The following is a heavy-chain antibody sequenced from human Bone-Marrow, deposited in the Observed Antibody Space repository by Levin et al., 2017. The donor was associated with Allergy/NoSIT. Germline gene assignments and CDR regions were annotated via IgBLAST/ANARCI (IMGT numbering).Heavy chain of an antibody. Sequence: SGGSLRLSCAASGFTFSYSYMSWVRQAPGKGLEWVANIKEDGSEKAYVDSVQGRFSISRDNAKNSLYLQMNSLRAEDTALYYCARDPGWGALDIWGQGTMVTVSS. V-gene: IGHV3-7*01. CDR3: ARDPGWGALDI. J-gene: IGHJ3*02. CDR1: GFTFSYSY. D-gene: IGHD1-26*01. CDR2: IKEDGSEK.